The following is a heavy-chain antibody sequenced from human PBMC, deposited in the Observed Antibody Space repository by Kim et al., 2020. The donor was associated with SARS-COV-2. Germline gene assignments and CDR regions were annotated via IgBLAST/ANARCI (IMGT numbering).Heavy chain of an antibody. V-gene: IGHV4-34*01. CDR3: AKHDARYCSGGNCWYFDY. CDR2: INHIGST. J-gene: IGHJ4*02. D-gene: IGHD2-15*01. CDR1: GGSFSDYY. Sequence: SETLSLTCAVYGGSFSDYYWTWIRQPPGKGLVWIGEINHIGSTNYNASLKSRVTMSVDTSKNQLSLKLSSVTAADTAVYYCAKHDARYCSGGNCWYFDYWGQGTLVTVSS.